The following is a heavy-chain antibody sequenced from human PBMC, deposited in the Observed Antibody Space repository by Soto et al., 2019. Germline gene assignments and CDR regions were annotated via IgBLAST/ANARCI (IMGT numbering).Heavy chain of an antibody. CDR2: IYYSGST. D-gene: IGHD1-20*01. J-gene: IGHJ4*02. Sequence: QLQLQESGPGLVKPSETLSLTCTVSGGSISSSSYYWGWIRQPPGKGLEWIGSIYYSGSTYYNPSLKSRVTIAVDTSKNQFSLKLSSVTAADTAVYYCARHRNNWNRGRLFDYWGQGTLVTVSS. V-gene: IGHV4-39*01. CDR3: ARHRNNWNRGRLFDY. CDR1: GGSISSSSYY.